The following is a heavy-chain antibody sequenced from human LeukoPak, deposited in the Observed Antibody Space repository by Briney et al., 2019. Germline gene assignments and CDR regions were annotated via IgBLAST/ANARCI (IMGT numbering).Heavy chain of an antibody. CDR1: GFTFSSYS. V-gene: IGHV3-21*04. D-gene: IGHD3-10*01. J-gene: IGHJ3*01. CDR3: ARDPGGSGTYYRGDAFDF. Sequence: GGSLRLSCAASGFTFSSYSMNWVRQAPGKGLEWVSSISSSSSYIYYADSAKGRFTISRDNAKNSLYLQMNSLRAEDTAFFYCARDPGGSGTYYRGDAFDFWGQGTMVTVSS. CDR2: ISSSSSYI.